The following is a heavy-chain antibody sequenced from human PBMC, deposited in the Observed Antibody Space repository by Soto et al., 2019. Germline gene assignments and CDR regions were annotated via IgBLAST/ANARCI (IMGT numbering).Heavy chain of an antibody. CDR3: ARRRGYGYYYFAMDV. CDR1: GYSFTSYW. D-gene: IGHD5-18*01. J-gene: IGHJ6*02. Sequence: PGESLKISCKGSGYSFTSYWISWVRQMPGKGLEWMGIIYPDDSDTRYSPSFQGQVTISADKSINTAYLQWSSLKASDTAIYYCARRRGYGYYYFAMDVWGQGTTVTVSS. V-gene: IGHV5-51*01. CDR2: IYPDDSDT.